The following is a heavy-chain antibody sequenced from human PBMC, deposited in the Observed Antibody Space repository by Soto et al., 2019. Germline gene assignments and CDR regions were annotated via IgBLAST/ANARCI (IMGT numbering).Heavy chain of an antibody. Sequence: GGSLRLSCAASGFTFSSYSMNWVRQAPGKGLEWVSYISSSSSTIYYADSVKGRFTISRDNAKNSLYLQMNSLRAEDTAVYYCAMYSSSWYRYFQHWGQGTLVTVS. J-gene: IGHJ1*01. CDR2: ISSSSSTI. CDR3: AMYSSSWYRYFQH. CDR1: GFTFSSYS. D-gene: IGHD6-13*01. V-gene: IGHV3-48*01.